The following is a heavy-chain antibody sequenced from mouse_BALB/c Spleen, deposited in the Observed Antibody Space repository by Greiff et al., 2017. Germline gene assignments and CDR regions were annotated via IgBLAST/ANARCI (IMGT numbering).Heavy chain of an antibody. CDR3: ARHASNYYGSSSFAY. D-gene: IGHD1-1*01. CDR1: GFTFSSYA. Sequence: EVKLVESGGGLVKPGGSLKLSCAASGFTFSSYAMSWVRQTPEKRLEWVATISSGGSYTYYPDSVKGRFTISRDNAKNTLYLQMSSLRSEDTAMYYCARHASNYYGSSSFAYWGQGTLVTVSA. J-gene: IGHJ3*01. CDR2: ISSGGSYT. V-gene: IGHV5-9-3*01.